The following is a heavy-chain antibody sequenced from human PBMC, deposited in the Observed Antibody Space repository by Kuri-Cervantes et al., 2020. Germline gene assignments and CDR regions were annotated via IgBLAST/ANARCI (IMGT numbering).Heavy chain of an antibody. CDR2: IYHSGST. V-gene: IGHV4-38-2*01. CDR1: GGSISSGYY. D-gene: IGHD3-10*01. CDR3: AGEVTNRGY. Sequence: SETLSLTCAASGGSISSGYYWGWIRQPPGKGLEWIGSIYHSGSTYYNPSLKSRVTISVDTSKNQFSLKLSSVTAADTAVYCCAGEVTNRGYWGQGTLVTVSS. J-gene: IGHJ4*02.